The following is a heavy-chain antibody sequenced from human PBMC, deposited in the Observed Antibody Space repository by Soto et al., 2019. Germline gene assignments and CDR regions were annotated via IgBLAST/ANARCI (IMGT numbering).Heavy chain of an antibody. V-gene: IGHV3-30*18. CDR3: AKEPIAVAGRNVFDL. CDR2: ISYDGKVK. CDR1: GFTVGSYG. J-gene: IGHJ3*01. Sequence: QVQLVESGGGVVQPGRSLRVSCVASGFTVGSYGMHWVRQAPGKGLEWVSVISYDGKVKYYGDSVKGRFTVSRDNSKNTLYLEMVGLRTEDTAVYYCAKEPIAVAGRNVFDLWGQGTMVTVSP. D-gene: IGHD6-19*01.